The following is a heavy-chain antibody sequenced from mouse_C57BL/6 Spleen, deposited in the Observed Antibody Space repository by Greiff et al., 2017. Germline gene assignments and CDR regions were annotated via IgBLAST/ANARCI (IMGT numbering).Heavy chain of an antibody. CDR3: ARVYYGNLYDYAMDY. Sequence: QVQLQQSGAELAKPGASVKLSCKASGYTFTSYGISWVKQRTGQGLEWIGEIYPGSGNTNYNEKFKGKATMTADKSSSTAYMELRSLTSEDSAVYFCARVYYGNLYDYAMDYWGQGTSVTVSS. CDR1: GYTFTSYG. D-gene: IGHD2-1*01. CDR2: IYPGSGNT. V-gene: IGHV1-81*01. J-gene: IGHJ4*01.